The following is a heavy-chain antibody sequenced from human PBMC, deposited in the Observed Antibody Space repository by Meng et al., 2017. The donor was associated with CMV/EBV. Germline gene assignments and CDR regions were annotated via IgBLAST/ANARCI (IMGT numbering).Heavy chain of an antibody. Sequence: VAFVEFGGSLVVAGVSLRLSCGGSGLSMRFFWMHWVRQVPGKGLEWLSRIDENGSSVSYADSVRGRFTISRDDAKNTLFLQMNSLRVEDTAVYYCARGLEEGLGWEMGYWGHGTLVTVSS. CDR2: IDENGSSV. CDR1: GLSMRFFW. D-gene: IGHD3-16*01. V-gene: IGHV3-74*01. CDR3: ARGLEEGLGWEMGY. J-gene: IGHJ4*01.